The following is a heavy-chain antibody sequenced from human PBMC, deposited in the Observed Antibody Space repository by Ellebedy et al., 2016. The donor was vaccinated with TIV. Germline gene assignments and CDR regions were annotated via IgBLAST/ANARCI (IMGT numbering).Heavy chain of an antibody. J-gene: IGHJ4*02. V-gene: IGHV3-7*01. CDR1: GFTFSTYW. Sequence: GESLKISCVGPGFTFSTYWMTWVRQAPGKGLEWVANIKQGARATYYADSVRGRFSISRDDAKNSLYLQMSGLTAEDTAVYYCTRDFGVFESWGQGTLVTVSS. CDR3: TRDFGVFES. CDR2: IKQGARAT. D-gene: IGHD2-8*01.